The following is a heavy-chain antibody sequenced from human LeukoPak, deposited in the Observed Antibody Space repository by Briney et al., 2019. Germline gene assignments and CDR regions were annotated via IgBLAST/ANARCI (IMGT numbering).Heavy chain of an antibody. Sequence: SGGSLRLSCAASGFTFSSHTMNWVRQAPGKGLEWVSSISSTSTSIYHADSVKGRFTISRDNTKNSLYLQMNSLRAEDTAVYYCARGRLRGDFDYWGQGTLVTVSS. J-gene: IGHJ4*02. CDR1: GFTFSSHT. CDR2: ISSTSTSI. D-gene: IGHD2-21*01. CDR3: ARGRLRGDFDY. V-gene: IGHV3-21*01.